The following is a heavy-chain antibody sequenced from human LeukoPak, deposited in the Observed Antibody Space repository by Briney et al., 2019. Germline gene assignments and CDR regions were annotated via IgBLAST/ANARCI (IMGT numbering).Heavy chain of an antibody. Sequence: GGSLRLSCAASGFTFSSYAMHWVRQAPGKGLEWVAVISYDGSNKYYADSVKGRFTISRDNSKNTLYLQMNSLRAEDTAVYYCARDTLDTAMVYFDYWGQGTLVTVSS. V-gene: IGHV3-30-3*01. CDR2: ISYDGSNK. CDR1: GFTFSSYA. J-gene: IGHJ4*02. CDR3: ARDTLDTAMVYFDY. D-gene: IGHD5-18*01.